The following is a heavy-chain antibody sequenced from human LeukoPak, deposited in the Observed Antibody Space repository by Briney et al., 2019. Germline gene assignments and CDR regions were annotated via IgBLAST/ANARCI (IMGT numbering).Heavy chain of an antibody. CDR3: ARRYCSNTNCYALED. Sequence: AGGSLRLSCAASGFTFSSYSMNWVRQAPGQGLEWVSSITSSSSYIYYADSVKGRFTISRDNAKNSLYLQMNSLRAEDTAVYYCARRYCSNTNCYALEDWGQGTLVTVSS. V-gene: IGHV3-21*01. CDR1: GFTFSSYS. J-gene: IGHJ4*02. CDR2: ITSSSSYI. D-gene: IGHD2-2*01.